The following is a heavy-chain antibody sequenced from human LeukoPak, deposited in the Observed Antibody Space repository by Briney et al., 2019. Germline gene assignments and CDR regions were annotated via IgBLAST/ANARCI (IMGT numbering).Heavy chain of an antibody. Sequence: ASVKVSCKASGYTFTGYDMHWVRQAPGQGLEWMGSINPNSGGTNYAQKFQGRVTMTRDTSISTAYMELSRLRSDDTAVYYCARDSGGRYCSSTSCPSYYYYYGMDVWGQGTTVSVSS. CDR1: GYTFTGYD. V-gene: IGHV1-2*02. D-gene: IGHD2-2*01. CDR2: INPNSGGT. CDR3: ARDSGGRYCSSTSCPSYYYYYGMDV. J-gene: IGHJ6*02.